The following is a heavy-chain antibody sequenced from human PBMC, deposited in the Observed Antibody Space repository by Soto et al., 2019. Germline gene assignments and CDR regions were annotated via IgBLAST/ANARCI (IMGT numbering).Heavy chain of an antibody. CDR1: GFAFSNAW. J-gene: IGHJ4*01. V-gene: IGHV3-15*01. Sequence: GGSLRLSCAASGFAFSNAWMSWVRQAPGKGLEWVGRIKSETDGETTDYVAPVKGRFTISRDDSKNTLYLQMNSLKIEDTAVYYCTTALTGGFAYWRRGTLVT. CDR2: IKSETDGETT. D-gene: IGHD2-8*02. CDR3: TTALTGGFAY.